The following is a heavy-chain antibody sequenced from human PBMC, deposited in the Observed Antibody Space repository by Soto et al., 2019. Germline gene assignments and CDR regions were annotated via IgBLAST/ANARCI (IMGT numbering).Heavy chain of an antibody. CDR3: ARGHYGSYSSHLDYYGMDV. D-gene: IGHD1-26*01. CDR2: INHSGST. Sequence: SETLSLTCAVYGGSFSGYYWSWIRQPPGKGLEWIGEINHSGSTNYNPSLKSRVTISVDTSKNQFSLKLSSVTAADTAVYYCARGHYGSYSSHLDYYGMDVWGQGTTVTVSS. CDR1: GGSFSGYY. V-gene: IGHV4-34*01. J-gene: IGHJ6*02.